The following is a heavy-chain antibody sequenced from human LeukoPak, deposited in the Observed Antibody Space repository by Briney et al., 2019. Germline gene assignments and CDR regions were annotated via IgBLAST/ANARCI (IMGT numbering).Heavy chain of an antibody. V-gene: IGHV3-30*02. CDR3: ARVGYSGSYYFDY. CDR2: IRYDGSNK. J-gene: IGHJ4*02. Sequence: PGGSLRLSCAASGFTFSSYGMHWVRQAPGKGLEWVAFIRYDGSNKYYADSVKGRFTISRDNSKNTLYLQMNSLRAEDTAVYYCARVGYSGSYYFDYWGQGTLVTVSS. D-gene: IGHD1-26*01. CDR1: GFTFSSYG.